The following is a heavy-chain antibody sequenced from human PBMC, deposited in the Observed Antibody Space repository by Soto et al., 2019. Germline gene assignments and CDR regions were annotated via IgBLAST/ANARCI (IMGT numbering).Heavy chain of an antibody. D-gene: IGHD3-3*01. CDR2: IKQDGSEK. CDR3: AREFSTIFDY. CDR1: GFTFSSYW. V-gene: IGHV3-7*05. J-gene: IGHJ4*02. Sequence: EVQLVESGGGLVQPGGSLRLSCPASGFTFSSYWMSWVRQAPGKGLEWVANIKQDGSEKYYVDSVKGRFTISRDNAKNSLYLQMNSLRAEDTAVYYCAREFSTIFDYWGQGTLVTVSS.